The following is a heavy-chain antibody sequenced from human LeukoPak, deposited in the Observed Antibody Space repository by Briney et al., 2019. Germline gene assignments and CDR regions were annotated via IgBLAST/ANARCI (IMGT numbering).Heavy chain of an antibody. CDR3: AKGAGPPWFDP. V-gene: IGHV4-61*02. D-gene: IGHD6-19*01. J-gene: IGHJ5*02. Sequence: SETLSLTCTVSGDSISSESHFWSWIWQPAGKGLEWIGRIQSTGSTNYNPSLKSRVTISRDTSKNQFSLKVTSVTAADTAVYYCAKGAGPPWFDPWGQGTLVTVSS. CDR1: GDSISSESHF. CDR2: IQSTGST.